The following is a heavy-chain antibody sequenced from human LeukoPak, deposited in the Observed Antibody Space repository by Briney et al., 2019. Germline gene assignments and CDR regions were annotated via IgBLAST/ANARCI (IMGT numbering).Heavy chain of an antibody. CDR1: GFTFSRYA. CDR2: ISGSGGSR. Sequence: GGSLRLSSAASGFTFSRYAMSWVRQAPGKGLEWVSGISGSGGSRYYADSVKGRFTISRDNSKNTLYLQMNSLRAEDTAVYYCAKTSDSSPDYFDYWGQGTLVTVSS. V-gene: IGHV3-23*01. J-gene: IGHJ4*02. D-gene: IGHD3-22*01. CDR3: AKTSDSSPDYFDY.